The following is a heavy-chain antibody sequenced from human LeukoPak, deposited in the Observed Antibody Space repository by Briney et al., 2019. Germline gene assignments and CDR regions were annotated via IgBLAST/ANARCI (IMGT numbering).Heavy chain of an antibody. Sequence: GGSLRLSCAASGFTFDDYAMHWVRQAPGKGLEWVSGISWNSGSIGYADSVKGRFTISRDNAKNSLYLQMNSLRAEDTALYYCAKAGIGSSSAHYYYGMDVWGQGTTVAVSS. D-gene: IGHD6-6*01. V-gene: IGHV3-9*01. CDR3: AKAGIGSSSAHYYYGMDV. J-gene: IGHJ6*02. CDR2: ISWNSGSI. CDR1: GFTFDDYA.